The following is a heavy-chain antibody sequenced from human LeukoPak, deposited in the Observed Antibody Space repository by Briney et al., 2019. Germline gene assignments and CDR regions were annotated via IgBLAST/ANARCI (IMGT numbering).Heavy chain of an antibody. CDR1: GGSISNNTW. V-gene: IGHV4-4*02. D-gene: IGHD3-10*01. Sequence: TSGTLSLTCAVSGGSISNNTWWSWVRQPPGMGLEWIGEIYHGGSTNYNPSLKSRVTMSVDRSKNQFSLKLSSVTAADTAVYYCARGEERGSGTVHFDYWGQGTLVTVSS. CDR3: ARGEERGSGTVHFDY. CDR2: IYHGGST. J-gene: IGHJ4*02.